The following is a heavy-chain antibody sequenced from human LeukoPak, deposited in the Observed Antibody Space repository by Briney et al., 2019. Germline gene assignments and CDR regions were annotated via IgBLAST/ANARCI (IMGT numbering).Heavy chain of an antibody. D-gene: IGHD6-19*01. CDR2: IYPGDSDT. V-gene: IGHV5-51*07. CDR3: ARLRKYSSGWYYEY. Sequence: GASLKISCKGSGYSFTSYWIGWVHQIPGKGLEWMGIIYPGDSDTTYSPSFQGHVTISVDKSISTAYLQWSSLKASDTAMYYCARLRKYSSGWYYEYWGQGTLVTVSS. J-gene: IGHJ4*02. CDR1: GYSFTSYW.